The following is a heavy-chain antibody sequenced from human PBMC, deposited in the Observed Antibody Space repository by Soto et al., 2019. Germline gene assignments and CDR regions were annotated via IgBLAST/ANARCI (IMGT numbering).Heavy chain of an antibody. D-gene: IGHD3-22*01. CDR2: IIPIFATA. J-gene: IGHJ5*02. V-gene: IGHV1-69*06. Sequence: QVQLVQSGAEVKKPGSSVKVSCKASGGTFSSYAFSWVRQAPGQGLEWMGGIIPIFATANYAQKFQGRVTITADKSTTTTYMELSSLRSEDTAVYYCAKSITRMIEGAGLDPWGQGTLVTVSS. CDR3: AKSITRMIEGAGLDP. CDR1: GGTFSSYA.